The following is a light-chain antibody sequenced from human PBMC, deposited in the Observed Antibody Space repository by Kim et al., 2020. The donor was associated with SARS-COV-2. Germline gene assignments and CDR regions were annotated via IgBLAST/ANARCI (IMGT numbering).Light chain of an antibody. J-gene: IGKJ1*01. CDR3: LQYNDYPRT. CDR2: VAS. V-gene: IGKV1-17*03. Sequence: GSVGDRVSITCRASQGISNYLAWFQQKPGKVPKRLIYVASNLQSGVPSRFSGSGSGTEFTLTISSLQPEDFAIDSCLQYNDYPRTFGQGTKVDIK. CDR1: QGISNY.